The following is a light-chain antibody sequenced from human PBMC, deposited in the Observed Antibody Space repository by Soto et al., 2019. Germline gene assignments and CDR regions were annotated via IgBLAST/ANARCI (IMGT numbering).Light chain of an antibody. CDR2: ASS. V-gene: IGKV1-9*01. Sequence: IQMTQSPSTLSASVGDRVTVTCRASQGIGTYLVWYQQKSGKAPTVLIYASSTLQTGVPSRFSGSGSGTDFSLTISSLHPEDVATYYCQQVDSDPRTFGQGTKV. J-gene: IGKJ1*01. CDR1: QGIGTY. CDR3: QQVDSDPRT.